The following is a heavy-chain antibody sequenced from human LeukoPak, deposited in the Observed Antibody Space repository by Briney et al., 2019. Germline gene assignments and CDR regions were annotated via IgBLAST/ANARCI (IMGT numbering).Heavy chain of an antibody. J-gene: IGHJ1*01. CDR2: MKEDGSDE. V-gene: IGHV3-7*01. Sequence: GGSLRLSCSAFEFSFSLSTMSWVRQAAGKGLEWVAKMKEDGSDENYVDSVKGRFTISRDNAKNSLFLQMGSLRVEDTAVYYCARESTAGYNSSWYGFRNWGQGTLVSVSS. CDR1: EFSFSLST. D-gene: IGHD6-13*01. CDR3: ARESTAGYNSSWYGFRN.